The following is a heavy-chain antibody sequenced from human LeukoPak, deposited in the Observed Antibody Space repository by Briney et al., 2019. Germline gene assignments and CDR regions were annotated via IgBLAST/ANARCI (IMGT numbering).Heavy chain of an antibody. J-gene: IGHJ6*04. CDR1: GFSFSSSVITFSNYA. CDR2: ISYDGGIK. V-gene: IGHV3-30*04. CDR3: AELGITMIGGV. Sequence: GGSLRLSCAGSGFSFSSSVITFSNYAIHWVRQAPGKGLEWVAVISYDGGIKYYADSVKGRFTISRDNSKNTLYLQMNSLRAEDTAVYYCAELGITMIGGVWGKGTTVTISS. D-gene: IGHD3-10*02.